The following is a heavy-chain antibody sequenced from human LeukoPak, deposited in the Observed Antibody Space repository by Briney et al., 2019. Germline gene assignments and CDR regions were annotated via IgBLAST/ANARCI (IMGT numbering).Heavy chain of an antibody. Sequence: ASVKLSCKASGYTFTSYDINWVRQATGQGLEWMGWISAYNGNTNYAQKPQGRVTMTTDTSTSTAYMELRSLRSDDTAVYYCARLVVGAPLPDYWGQGTLVTVSS. CDR1: GYTFTSYD. V-gene: IGHV1-18*01. CDR3: ARLVVGAPLPDY. J-gene: IGHJ4*02. D-gene: IGHD1-26*01. CDR2: ISAYNGNT.